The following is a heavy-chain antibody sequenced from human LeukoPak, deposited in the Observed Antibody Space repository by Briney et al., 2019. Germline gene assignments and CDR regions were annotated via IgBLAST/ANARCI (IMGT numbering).Heavy chain of an antibody. D-gene: IGHD6-13*01. V-gene: IGHV4-4*07. CDR2: IYTSGST. CDR1: GGSISSYY. Sequence: SKTLSLTCTVSGGSISSYYWSWIRQPAGKGLEWIGRIYTSGSTNYNPSLKSRVTMSVDTSKNQFSLKLSSVTAADTAVYYCARVADGAAAGLFDYWGQGTLVTVSS. CDR3: ARVADGAAAGLFDY. J-gene: IGHJ4*02.